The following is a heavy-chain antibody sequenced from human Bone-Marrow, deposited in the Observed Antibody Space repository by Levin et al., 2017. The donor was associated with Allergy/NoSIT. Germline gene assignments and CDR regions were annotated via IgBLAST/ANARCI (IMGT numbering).Heavy chain of an antibody. D-gene: IGHD3-3*01. V-gene: IGHV3-53*01. CDR3: ASSPDILLDFDY. Sequence: PAGGSLRLSCAASGFTVSSNYMSWVRQAPGKGLEWVSVIYSGGSTYYADSVKGRFTISRDNSKNTLYLQMNSLRAEDTAVYYCASSPDILLDFDYWGQGTLVTVSS. J-gene: IGHJ4*02. CDR2: IYSGGST. CDR1: GFTVSSNY.